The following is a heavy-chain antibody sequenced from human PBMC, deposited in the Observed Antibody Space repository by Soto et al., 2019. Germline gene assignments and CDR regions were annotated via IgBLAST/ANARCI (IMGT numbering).Heavy chain of an antibody. V-gene: IGHV1-8*01. Sequence: GASVKVSCKASGYTFTSYDINWVRQATGQGLEWMGWMNPNSGNTGYAQKFQGRVTMTRNTSISTAYMELSSLRSEDTAVYYCARGGKYGSGSLHYYYYYGMDVWGQGTTVTVSS. CDR2: MNPNSGNT. J-gene: IGHJ6*02. CDR1: GYTFTSYD. D-gene: IGHD3-10*01. CDR3: ARGGKYGSGSLHYYYYYGMDV.